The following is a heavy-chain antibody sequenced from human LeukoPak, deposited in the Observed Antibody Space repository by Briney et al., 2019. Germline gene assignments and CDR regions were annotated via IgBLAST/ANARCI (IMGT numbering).Heavy chain of an antibody. CDR1: GFTFKGYG. V-gene: IGHV3-20*04. D-gene: IGHD4-11*01. J-gene: IGHJ4*02. CDR2: IHWDAGST. CDR3: ARSNYRPYYFAY. Sequence: RPGGSLTFSCVASGFTFKGYGMSWVRHSAGKGLEWVSSIHWDAGSTHYAASVKGRFTISSDYAKNPLLLQMNSLSAEDTASYYCARSNYRPYYFAYGREDPVATFSS.